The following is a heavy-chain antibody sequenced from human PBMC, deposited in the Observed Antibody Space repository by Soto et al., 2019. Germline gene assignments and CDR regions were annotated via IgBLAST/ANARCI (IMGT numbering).Heavy chain of an antibody. V-gene: IGHV3-7*01. CDR2: IKGDGSKV. J-gene: IGHJ3*02. CDR3: ARDLNYGVSTVYYDVFDT. CDR1: EFTFSTFW. D-gene: IGHD3-9*01. Sequence: EVQLVESGGGLVQPGGSLRLSCMASEFTFSTFWMAWVRQAPGKGLEWVANIKGDGSKVYYVDSVKGRFTISRDNAKNLLYLQMNSLRAEDTALYYCARDLNYGVSTVYYDVFDTWGQGTMVTVSS.